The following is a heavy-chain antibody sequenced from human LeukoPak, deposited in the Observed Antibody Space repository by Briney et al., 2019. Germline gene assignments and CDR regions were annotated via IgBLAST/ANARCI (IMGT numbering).Heavy chain of an antibody. D-gene: IGHD4-23*01. Sequence: GESLKISCKGSGYSFANYWIGWVRQMPGKGLEWMGTIYPGDSDTRYSPSFQGQITISADKSISTAYLQWSSLKASGTAMYYCARQFGGNSEFDYWGQGTLVTVSS. CDR1: GYSFANYW. V-gene: IGHV5-51*01. CDR2: IYPGDSDT. CDR3: ARQFGGNSEFDY. J-gene: IGHJ4*02.